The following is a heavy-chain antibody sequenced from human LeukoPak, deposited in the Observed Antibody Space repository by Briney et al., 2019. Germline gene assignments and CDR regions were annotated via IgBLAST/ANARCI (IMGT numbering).Heavy chain of an antibody. D-gene: IGHD4-23*01. V-gene: IGHV3-11*06. CDR3: ARVSLLDDGGLGDY. Sequence: GRSLRLSCAASGFTFSDYYMTWFRQAPGKGLEWVSYISGGSSYTNFADSVKGRFTISRDNAKNSLYLQMNSLRAEDTAVYYCARVSLLDDGGLGDYWGQGTLVTVSS. CDR1: GFTFSDYY. J-gene: IGHJ4*02. CDR2: ISGGSSYT.